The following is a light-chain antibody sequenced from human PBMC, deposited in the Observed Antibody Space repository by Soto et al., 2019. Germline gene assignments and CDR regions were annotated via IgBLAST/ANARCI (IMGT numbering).Light chain of an antibody. CDR3: CSYAGSSTFYV. J-gene: IGLJ1*01. V-gene: IGLV2-23*02. Sequence: QSALTQPASVSGSPGQSITISCTGTSSDVRSYNLVSWYQQHPGKAPKLMIYEVSKRPSGVSNRFSGSKSGNTASLTISGLQAEDEADYYCCSYAGSSTFYVFGTGTKLTVL. CDR1: SSDVRSYNL. CDR2: EVS.